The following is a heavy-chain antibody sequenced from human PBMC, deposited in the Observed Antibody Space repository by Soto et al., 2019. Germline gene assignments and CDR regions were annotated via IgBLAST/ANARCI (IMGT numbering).Heavy chain of an antibody. D-gene: IGHD6-19*01. Sequence: GGSLRLSCAASGFTFSNYAMSWVRQAPGKGLEWVSGINNNGGITHYADSVKGRFTISRDNSKNTLYLQINSLRAEDTAVYYCAQAHTSGWSSYYYYGLDVWGQGTTVTVSS. CDR3: AQAHTSGWSSYYYYGLDV. CDR1: GFTFSNYA. V-gene: IGHV3-23*01. CDR2: INNNGGIT. J-gene: IGHJ6*02.